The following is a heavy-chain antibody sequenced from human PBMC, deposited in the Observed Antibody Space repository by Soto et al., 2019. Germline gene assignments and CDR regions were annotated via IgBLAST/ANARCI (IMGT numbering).Heavy chain of an antibody. J-gene: IGHJ6*02. V-gene: IGHV3-48*03. D-gene: IGHD1-26*01. CDR2: ISSSGSTI. CDR3: ARQDSGSYYDYYYGMDV. CDR1: GFTFSSYE. Sequence: EVQLVESGGGLVQPGGSLRLSWAAFGFTFSSYEMNWFRQAQGKGLDRVSYISSSGSTINYADSVKGRFTISRDNAKNSLYLQMNSLRAEDTAVYYCARQDSGSYYDYYYGMDVWGQGTTVTVSS.